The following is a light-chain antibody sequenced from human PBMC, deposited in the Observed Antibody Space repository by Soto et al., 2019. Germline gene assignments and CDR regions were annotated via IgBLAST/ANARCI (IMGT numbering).Light chain of an antibody. CDR3: QQYNNWWT. J-gene: IGKJ1*01. Sequence: EIVMTQSPEALSVXPGEIPTIXXRASQSVSRYLAWYQQKPGQAPRLLIYGASTRATGIPARFSGSGSGTEFTLTISSLQSEDFAVYYCQQYNNWWTFGQGTKVDNK. CDR1: QSVSRY. CDR2: GAS. V-gene: IGKV3-15*01.